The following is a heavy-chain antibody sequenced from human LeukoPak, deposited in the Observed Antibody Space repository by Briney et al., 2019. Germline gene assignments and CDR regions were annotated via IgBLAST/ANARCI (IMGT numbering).Heavy chain of an antibody. CDR3: ARDNRGSVPYGMDV. D-gene: IGHD7-27*01. J-gene: IGHJ6*02. Sequence: SVTVSCKASGGTFSSYAISWVRQAPGQGLEWMGGIIPIFGTANYAQKFQGRVTITADESTCTAYMELSSLRSEDTAVYYCARDNRGSVPYGMDVWGQGTTVTVSS. CDR2: IIPIFGTA. V-gene: IGHV1-69*13. CDR1: GGTFSSYA.